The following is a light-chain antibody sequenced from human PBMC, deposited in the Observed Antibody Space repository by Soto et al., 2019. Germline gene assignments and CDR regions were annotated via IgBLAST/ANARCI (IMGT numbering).Light chain of an antibody. J-gene: IGKJ1*01. CDR3: LQLYNYPRT. Sequence: AIQMTQYPYSLSASVGDRVTITCRASQAIRSDLAWYQQKPGMAPTFLIFAASNLHSGVPARFSGSGSGTDFPLTISSLQPEDFSTYYCLQLYNYPRTFGQGTQV. CDR2: AAS. V-gene: IGKV1-6*01. CDR1: QAIRSD.